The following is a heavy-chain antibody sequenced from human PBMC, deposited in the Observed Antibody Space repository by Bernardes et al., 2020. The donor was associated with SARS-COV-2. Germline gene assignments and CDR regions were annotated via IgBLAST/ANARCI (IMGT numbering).Heavy chain of an antibody. V-gene: IGHV4-39*01. CDR1: GGSISSSGDY. CDR2: FYYDGAT. Sequence: SETLSLTCTASGGSISSSGDYLAWIRQAPGKGLEWVGSFYYDGATHYNPSLTSRVTVSADTSRNQFSLKMNSVTAADTAVYYCSRRGLLVEPYWGQGTLVTVSS. CDR3: SRRGLLVEPY. J-gene: IGHJ4*02. D-gene: IGHD3-16*01.